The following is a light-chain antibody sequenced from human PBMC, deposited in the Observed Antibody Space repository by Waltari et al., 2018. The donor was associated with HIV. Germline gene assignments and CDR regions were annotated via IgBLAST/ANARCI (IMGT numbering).Light chain of an antibody. Sequence: FVLTQPHSVSESPGKTVTISCTRNSGNIATNYVQWYQQRPGSSPTTVIYEDNQRPSGVPDRVAGSSDSSSNSAALTIAGLETDDEADYYCQSYDNNDVIFGGGTRLTVL. V-gene: IGLV6-57*01. CDR1: SGNIATNY. J-gene: IGLJ2*01. CDR3: QSYDNNDVI. CDR2: EDN.